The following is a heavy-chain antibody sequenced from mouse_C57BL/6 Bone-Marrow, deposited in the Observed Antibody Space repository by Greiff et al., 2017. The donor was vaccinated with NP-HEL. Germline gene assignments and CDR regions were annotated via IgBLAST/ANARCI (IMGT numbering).Heavy chain of an antibody. J-gene: IGHJ4*01. CDR3: ARRQGGAYGGYAMDY. CDR2: ISDGGSYT. Sequence: EVKLMESGGGLVKPGGSLKLSCAASGFTFSSYAMSWVRQTPEKRLEWVATISDGGSYTYYPDNVKGRFTISRDNAKNNLYLQMSHLKSEDTAMYYCARRQGGAYGGYAMDYWGQGTSVTVSS. CDR1: GFTFSSYA. D-gene: IGHD1-1*01. V-gene: IGHV5-4*03.